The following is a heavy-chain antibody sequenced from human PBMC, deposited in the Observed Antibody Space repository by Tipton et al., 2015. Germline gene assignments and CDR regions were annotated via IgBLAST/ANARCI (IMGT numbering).Heavy chain of an antibody. CDR2: IQYSGGT. J-gene: IGHJ6*02. V-gene: IGHV4-59*01. D-gene: IGHD5-24*01. CDR3: ARDLEHGMDV. Sequence: LRLSCTVSGGSFSSYYWSWIRQPPGKELQWIGYIQYSGGTNYNPSLESRVSMSVDTSKTQFSLEMRSVTAADTAVYYCARDLEHGMDVWGQGTTVTVSS. CDR1: GGSFSSYY.